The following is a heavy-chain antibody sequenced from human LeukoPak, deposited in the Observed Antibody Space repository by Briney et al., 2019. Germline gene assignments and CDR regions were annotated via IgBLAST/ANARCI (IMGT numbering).Heavy chain of an antibody. V-gene: IGHV3-7*03. CDR2: IKIDGSEK. CDR3: ARDQYDTWSRRGNFDS. CDR1: GFTFGKYW. D-gene: IGHD3-3*01. J-gene: IGHJ4*02. Sequence: GGSLRLSCVASGFTFGKYWMSWVRQAPGKGLEWVANIKIDGSEKNYVDSVKGRFTISRDNTKNSLYLQMNSLRVEDTAVSYCARDQYDTWSRRGNFDSWGQGTLVIVSS.